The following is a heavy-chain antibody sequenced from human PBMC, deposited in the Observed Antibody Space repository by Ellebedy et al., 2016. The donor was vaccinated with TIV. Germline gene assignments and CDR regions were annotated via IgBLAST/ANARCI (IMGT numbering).Heavy chain of an antibody. J-gene: IGHJ5*02. V-gene: IGHV4-59*04. D-gene: IGHD5/OR15-5a*01. Sequence: SETLSLXXTVSGGSISNNYWCWIRQPPGKGLEWFGSIYHSGTTYYNPSLKSRVTMSLDTSKNQFSLKLSSVTAADTAVYYCARARDLSFDPWGQGTLVTVSS. CDR3: ARARDLSFDP. CDR1: GGSISNNY. CDR2: IYHSGTT.